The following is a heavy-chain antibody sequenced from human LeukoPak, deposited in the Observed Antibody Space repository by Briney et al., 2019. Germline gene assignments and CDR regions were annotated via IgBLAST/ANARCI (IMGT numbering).Heavy chain of an antibody. CDR3: ARGPPYYCSSTSCYYNWFDP. CDR2: INHSGST. J-gene: IGHJ5*02. CDR1: GGSFSGYY. D-gene: IGHD2-2*01. V-gene: IGHV4-34*01. Sequence: PSETLSLTCAVYGGSFSGYYWSWIRQPPGKGLEGIGEINHSGSTNYNPSLKSRVTISVDPSKTQFSLKLSSVTAADTAVYYCARGPPYYCSSTSCYYNWFDPWGQGTLVTVSS.